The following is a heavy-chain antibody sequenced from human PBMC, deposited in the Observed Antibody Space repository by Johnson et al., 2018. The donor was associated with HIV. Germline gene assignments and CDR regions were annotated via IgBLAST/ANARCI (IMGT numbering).Heavy chain of an antibody. CDR2: INWNGART. Sequence: VQLVESGGGLVQPGGSLRLSCAASGFTFSSYVMQWVRQAPGKGLEWVSGINWNGARTGHADSVKGRFTISRDNAKNSLYLQMNSLRAEDTALYYCARDFNSGSPDGAFDIWGQGTMVTVSS. CDR1: GFTFSSYV. CDR3: ARDFNSGSPDGAFDI. D-gene: IGHD4-23*01. V-gene: IGHV3-20*04. J-gene: IGHJ3*02.